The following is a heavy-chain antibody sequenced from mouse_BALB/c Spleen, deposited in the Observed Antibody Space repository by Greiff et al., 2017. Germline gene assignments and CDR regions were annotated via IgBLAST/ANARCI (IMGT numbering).Heavy chain of an antibody. J-gene: IGHJ3*01. CDR2: IDPFNGGT. V-gene: IGHV1S135*01. CDR1: GYSFTSYY. Sequence: VQLKQSGPELMKPGASVKISCKASGYSFTSYYMHWVKQSHGKSLEWIGYIDPFNGGTSYNQKFKGKATLTVDKSSSTAYMHLSSLTSEDSAVYYCARSLLRLPFAYWGQGTLVTVSA. CDR3: ARSLLRLPFAY. D-gene: IGHD1-2*01.